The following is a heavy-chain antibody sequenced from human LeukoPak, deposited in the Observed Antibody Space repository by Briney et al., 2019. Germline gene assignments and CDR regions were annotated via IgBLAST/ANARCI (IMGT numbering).Heavy chain of an antibody. CDR3: ARGHYYGSGSYSRGAFDI. Sequence: GGSLRLSCAASGFTFSSYSMNWVRQAPGKGLEWVSYISSSGSTIHYADSVKGRFTISRDNAKNSLYLQMNSLRAEDTAVYYCARGHYYGSGSYSRGAFDIWGQGTMVTVSS. V-gene: IGHV3-48*04. D-gene: IGHD3-10*01. CDR2: ISSSGSTI. J-gene: IGHJ3*02. CDR1: GFTFSSYS.